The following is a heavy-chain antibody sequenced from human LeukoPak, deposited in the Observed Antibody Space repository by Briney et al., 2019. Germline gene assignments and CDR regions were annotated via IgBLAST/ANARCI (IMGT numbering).Heavy chain of an antibody. CDR2: IYLGGSS. J-gene: IGHJ5*02. Sequence: SETLSLTCTVSGGSITSGDYYWSWLRQPAGKGLEWIGRIYLGGSSSYNPSLKSRVTISADTSKNQFSLILSSVTDADTALYYCARDLYGDGSYFDPWGQGTLVTVSS. CDR3: ARDLYGDGSYFDP. V-gene: IGHV4-61*02. CDR1: GGSITSGDYY. D-gene: IGHD4-17*01.